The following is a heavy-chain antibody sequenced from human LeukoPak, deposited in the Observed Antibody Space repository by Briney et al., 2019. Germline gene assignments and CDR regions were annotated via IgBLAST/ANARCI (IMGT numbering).Heavy chain of an antibody. V-gene: IGHV3-53*01. CDR1: GFTVSSTY. D-gene: IGHD2-21*01. Sequence: GGSLRLSCAASGFTVSSTYMSWVRQARGKGLEWVSFIYSGGTTYYADSVKGRFTISRDNSKNTLYLQINSLRAEDTAVYYCARDDSRGFAYWGQGTLVTVSS. CDR2: IYSGGTT. J-gene: IGHJ4*02. CDR3: ARDDSRGFAY.